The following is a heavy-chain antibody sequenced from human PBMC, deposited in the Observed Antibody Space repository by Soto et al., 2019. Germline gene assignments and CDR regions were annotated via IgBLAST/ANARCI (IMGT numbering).Heavy chain of an antibody. D-gene: IGHD3-22*01. CDR1: GLNFNIFA. CDR2: ISGGGGST. CDR3: AKDPTSYDSSAQFDS. V-gene: IGHV3-23*01. Sequence: GGSLRLSCAASGLNFNIFAMNWVRQAPGKGLEWVSGISGGGGSTYYADSVKGRFTISRDNSENTLYLQMNSLRAEDTAVYYCAKDPTSYDSSAQFDSWGQGTLVTVSS. J-gene: IGHJ4*02.